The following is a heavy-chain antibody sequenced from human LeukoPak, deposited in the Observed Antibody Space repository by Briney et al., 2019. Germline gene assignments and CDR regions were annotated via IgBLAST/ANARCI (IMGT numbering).Heavy chain of an antibody. CDR2: IYYSGST. D-gene: IGHD2-2*01. Sequence: PSETLSLTCTVSGGSISSYYWSWIRQPPGKGLEWIGYIYYSGSTNYNPSLKSRVTISVDTSKNQFSLKLSSVTAADTAVYYCARDAMMGHTTFDYWGQGTLVTVSS. CDR1: GGSISSYY. J-gene: IGHJ4*02. V-gene: IGHV4-59*01. CDR3: ARDAMMGHTTFDY.